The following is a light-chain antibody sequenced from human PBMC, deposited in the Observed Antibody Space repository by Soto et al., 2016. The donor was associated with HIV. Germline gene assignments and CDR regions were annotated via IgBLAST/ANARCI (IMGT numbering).Light chain of an antibody. CDR1: KLGDKF. CDR2: QDT. CDR3: QAWDSTTVV. J-gene: IGLJ2*01. V-gene: IGLV3-1*01. Sequence: SYELTQPPSVSVSPGQTASITCSGNKLGDKFTSWYQRKPGQSPVLVIYQDTKRPSGIPERFSGSNSGNTATLTISGTQTIDESDYFCQAWDSTTVVFGGGTKLAVL.